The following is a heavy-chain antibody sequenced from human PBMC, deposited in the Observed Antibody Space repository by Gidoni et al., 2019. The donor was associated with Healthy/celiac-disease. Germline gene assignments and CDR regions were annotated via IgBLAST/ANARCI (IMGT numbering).Heavy chain of an antibody. J-gene: IGHJ4*02. V-gene: IGHV3-49*03. D-gene: IGHD6-19*01. CDR1: GFTFADYA. CDR2: IRSKAYGGTT. CDR3: TRVRLVAVAGFFDY. Sequence: EVQLVASGGGLVQPGRSLRLSCTASGFTFADYAMSWFRQASGKGLEWVGFIRSKAYGGTTEYDEFVKGRFTISRDDSKSIAYLQKNSLKNEDTAVYYCTRVRLVAVAGFFDYWGQGTLVTVSS.